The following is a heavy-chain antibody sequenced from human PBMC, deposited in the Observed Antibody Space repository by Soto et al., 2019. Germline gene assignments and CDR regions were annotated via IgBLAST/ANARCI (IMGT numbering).Heavy chain of an antibody. V-gene: IGHV3-21*01. CDR1: GFTFSAYS. CDR3: VRGGSGATSADLFDA. D-gene: IGHD3-10*01. Sequence: AGSLRLSCAASGFTFSAYSINWVRQAPGKGLDWVSSISSTSSVIFYAESVRGRFTISRDNAKNSLYLQMNGLRAEDTAVYYCVRGGSGATSADLFDAWGQGTLVTVSS. J-gene: IGHJ3*01. CDR2: ISSTSSVI.